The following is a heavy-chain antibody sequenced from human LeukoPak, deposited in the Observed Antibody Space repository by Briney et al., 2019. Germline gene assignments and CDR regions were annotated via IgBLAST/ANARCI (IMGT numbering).Heavy chain of an antibody. D-gene: IGHD1-26*01. CDR2: IYTSRCT. V-gene: IGHV4-61*02. J-gene: IGHJ5*02. CDR1: DASVTSGRYY. CDR3: AREGPGSGSYRNWFDP. Sequence: SQTLSLTCTVPDASVTSGRYYSGSFRQPAGKGLDWLGRIYTSRCTKDNASLHHRVTISVDTSKNQLSLKLSSVTAADTAVYYCAREGPGSGSYRNWFDPWGQGTLVTVSS.